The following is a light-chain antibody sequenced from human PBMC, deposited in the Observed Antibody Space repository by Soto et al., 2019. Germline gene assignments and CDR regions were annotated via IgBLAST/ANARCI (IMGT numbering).Light chain of an antibody. CDR1: QSVSSY. J-gene: IGKJ4*01. CDR2: DAS. CDR3: QQRSNCL. Sequence: PGDRATLSCRASQSVSSYLAWYQQKPGQAPRLLIYDASNRATGIPARFSGSGSGTDFTLTISSLEPEDFAVYYCQQRSNCLFGGGTKVEIK. V-gene: IGKV3-11*01.